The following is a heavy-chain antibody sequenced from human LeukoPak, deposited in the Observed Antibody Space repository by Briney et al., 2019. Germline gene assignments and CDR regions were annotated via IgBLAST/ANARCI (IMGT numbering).Heavy chain of an antibody. CDR1: GGSFSGYY. J-gene: IGHJ4*02. CDR3: ARGRAGYGY. Sequence: SETLSLTCAVYGGSFSGYYWSWIRQPPGKGLEWIGEINHSGSTNYNPSLKSRVTISVDTSKNQFSLKLSSVTAADTAVYYCARGRAGYGYWGQGTLVTVSS. V-gene: IGHV4-34*01. CDR2: INHSGST. D-gene: IGHD3-9*01.